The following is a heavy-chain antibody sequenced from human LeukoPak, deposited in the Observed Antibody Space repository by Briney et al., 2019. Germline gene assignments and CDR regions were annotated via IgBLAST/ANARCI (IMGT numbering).Heavy chain of an antibody. CDR2: ISYDGSNK. CDR1: GFIFSNYA. D-gene: IGHD2-2*01. CDR3: AKEHETPDIVVVPAAMTFFDD. J-gene: IGHJ4*02. V-gene: IGHV3-30*04. Sequence: GGSLRLSCAASGFIFSNYAMHWVRQAPGKGLEWVAVISYDGSNKYYADSVKGRFTISRDNSKNTLYLQMNSLRAEDTAVYYCAKEHETPDIVVVPAAMTFFDDWGQGTLVTVSS.